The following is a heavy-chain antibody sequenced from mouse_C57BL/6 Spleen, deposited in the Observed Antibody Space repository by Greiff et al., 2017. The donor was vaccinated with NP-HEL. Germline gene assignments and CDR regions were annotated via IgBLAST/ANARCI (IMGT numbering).Heavy chain of an antibody. Sequence: QVQLKESGPGLVQPSQRLSITCTVSGFSLTSYGVHWVRQPPGKGLEWLGVIWSGGSTDYNAAFISRLSISKDNSKSQVFFKMNSLQADDTAIYYCASNSNTDWYAMDYWGQGTSVTVSS. D-gene: IGHD2-5*01. V-gene: IGHV2-4*02. CDR1: GFSLTSYG. J-gene: IGHJ4*01. CDR2: IWSGGST. CDR3: ASNSNTDWYAMDY.